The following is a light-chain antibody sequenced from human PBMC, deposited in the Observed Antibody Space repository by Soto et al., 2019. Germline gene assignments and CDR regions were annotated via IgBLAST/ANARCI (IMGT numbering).Light chain of an antibody. Sequence: EIVMTQSPVTLSVSPGERATLSCRASQSDRSNLAWYQQKPGQAPRLLMYDASTRATGIPARFSGSGSGTEFTLTISSLQSEDFAVYYCQQYNYWAPWTFGQGTKVEIK. V-gene: IGKV3-15*01. CDR1: QSDRSN. CDR2: DAS. J-gene: IGKJ1*01. CDR3: QQYNYWAPWT.